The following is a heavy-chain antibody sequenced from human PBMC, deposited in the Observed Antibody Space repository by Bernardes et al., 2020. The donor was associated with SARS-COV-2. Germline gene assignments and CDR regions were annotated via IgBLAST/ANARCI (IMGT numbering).Heavy chain of an antibody. CDR2: IYIGGGT. CDR1: GFTVSSNY. D-gene: IGHD2-21*01. V-gene: IGHV3-66*01. J-gene: IGHJ4*02. CDR3: ATGVIGRVWTFDY. Sequence: GGSLRLSCAASGFTVSSNYMSWVRQAPGKGLEWVSLIYIGGGTKYADSVKGRFTISRDNSKNTLYLQMNSLRAEDTAVYYCATGVIGRVWTFDYWGQGTLVTVSS.